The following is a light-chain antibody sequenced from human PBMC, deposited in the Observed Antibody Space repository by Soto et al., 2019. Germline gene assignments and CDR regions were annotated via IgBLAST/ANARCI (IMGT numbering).Light chain of an antibody. CDR3: TSYTSDTTYV. CDR1: SSDIGGYNY. Sequence: QPVLTQPASVSGSPGQSITISCTGTSSDIGGYNYVSWYQQYPGKAPKLMIYEVSYRPSGFSDRFSGSKSGNTASLTISGLQAEDEADYYCTSYTSDTTYVFGTGTKLTVL. J-gene: IGLJ1*01. V-gene: IGLV2-14*01. CDR2: EVS.